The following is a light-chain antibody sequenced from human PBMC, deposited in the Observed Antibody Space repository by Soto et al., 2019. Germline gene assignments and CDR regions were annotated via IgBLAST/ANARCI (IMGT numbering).Light chain of an antibody. Sequence: DVQMTQSPSAMSASVGDRVTITCRASQDITRFVAWFQQKPGKAPERLLYETSSLQPGVPSRFSGSGYGTEFTLTISCLQPEDLATYYCLQHNSYPYTFGQGTKLEIK. CDR2: ETS. CDR3: LQHNSYPYT. CDR1: QDITRF. J-gene: IGKJ2*01. V-gene: IGKV1-17*03.